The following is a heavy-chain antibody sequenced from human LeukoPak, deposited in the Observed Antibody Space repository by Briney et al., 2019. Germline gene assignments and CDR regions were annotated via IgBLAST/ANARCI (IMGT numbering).Heavy chain of an antibody. CDR3: ARDWNLRYYYMDV. CDR2: INTNTGNP. Sequence: GASVKVSCKASGYTFTSYAMNWVRQGPGQGREWMGWINTNTGNPTYAQGFTGRFVFSLDTSVSTAYLQISSLKAEDTAVYYCARDWNLRYYYMDVWGKGTTVTVSS. CDR1: GYTFTSYA. J-gene: IGHJ6*03. V-gene: IGHV7-4-1*02. D-gene: IGHD1-7*01.